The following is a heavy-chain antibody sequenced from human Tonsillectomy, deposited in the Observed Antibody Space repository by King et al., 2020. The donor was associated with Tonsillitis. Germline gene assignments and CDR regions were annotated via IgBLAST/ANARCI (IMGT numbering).Heavy chain of an antibody. CDR2: MNPNSGNT. Sequence: QLVQSGAEVKKPGASVKVSCKASGYTFTSYDINWVRQATGQGLEWMGWMNPNSGNTGYAQKFQGRVTMTXNTSISTAXMELSSLRSEDTAVYYCARVSXXXGYYYFDYWGQGXLVTVSS. CDR1: GYTFTSYD. D-gene: IGHD3-22*01. V-gene: IGHV1-8*01. J-gene: IGHJ4*02. CDR3: ARVSXXXGYYYFDY.